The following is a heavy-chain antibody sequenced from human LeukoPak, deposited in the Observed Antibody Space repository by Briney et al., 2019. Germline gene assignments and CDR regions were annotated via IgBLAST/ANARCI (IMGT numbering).Heavy chain of an antibody. CDR2: FDPEDGET. D-gene: IGHD1-7*01. CDR1: GYTLTELS. Sequence: GASVKVSCKVSGYTLTELSMHWVRQAPGKGLEWMGGFDPEDGETIYAQKFQGRVTMTRNTSISTAYMELSSLRSEDTAVYYCARAPTDNNWNYDGNYYGMDVWGQGTTVTVSS. J-gene: IGHJ6*02. V-gene: IGHV1-24*01. CDR3: ARAPTDNNWNYDGNYYGMDV.